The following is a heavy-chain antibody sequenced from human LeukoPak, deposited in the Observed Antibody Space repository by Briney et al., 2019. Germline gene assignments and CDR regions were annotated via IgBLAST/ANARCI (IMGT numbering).Heavy chain of an antibody. V-gene: IGHV4-59*01. CDR3: ASYIAVAQGVDKGAFDI. D-gene: IGHD6-19*01. CDR2: IYNSGST. Sequence: KTSETLSLTCTVSGGSISSYYWSWIRQPPGKGLEWIGHIYNSGSTNYNPSLKSRVTISVDTSKNQFSLKLSSVTAADTAVYYCASYIAVAQGVDKGAFDIWGQGTMVTVSS. J-gene: IGHJ3*02. CDR1: GGSISSYY.